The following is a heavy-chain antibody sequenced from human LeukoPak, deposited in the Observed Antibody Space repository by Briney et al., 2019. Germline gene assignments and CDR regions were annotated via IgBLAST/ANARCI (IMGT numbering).Heavy chain of an antibody. J-gene: IGHJ4*02. Sequence: GGSLRLSCTASGFTFSSYAMSWVRQAPGKGLEWVSAISGSGGSTHYADSVKGRFTISRDNSKNTLYLQMNSLRAEDTAVYYCAKDRLRFLDWFPYYFDYWGQGTLVTVSS. V-gene: IGHV3-23*01. CDR1: GFTFSSYA. CDR3: AKDRLRFLDWFPYYFDY. CDR2: ISGSGGST. D-gene: IGHD3-3*01.